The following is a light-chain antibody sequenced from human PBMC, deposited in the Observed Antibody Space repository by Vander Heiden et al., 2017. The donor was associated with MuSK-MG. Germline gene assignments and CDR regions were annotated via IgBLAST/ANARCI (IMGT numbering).Light chain of an antibody. V-gene: IGKV3-20*01. J-gene: IGKJ5*01. Sequence: EIVLTQSPGTLSLSPGERATLSCRASQSVSSSYLAWYQQKPGQAPRLLIYGASSRATGIPDRFSGSGSGTDFTLTISRLESEDFAVYYCQQYGSSPPITFGQGTRLEIK. CDR1: QSVSSSY. CDR2: GAS. CDR3: QQYGSSPPIT.